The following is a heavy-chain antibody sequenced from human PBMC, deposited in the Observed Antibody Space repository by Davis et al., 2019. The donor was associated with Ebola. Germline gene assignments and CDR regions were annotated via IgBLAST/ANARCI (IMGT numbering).Heavy chain of an antibody. CDR3: TRGWLRGWFDP. CDR2: TYYNSKWYS. CDR1: GDSVSGNSGG. D-gene: IGHD5-12*01. Sequence: HSQTPSLTCAISGDSVSGNSGGWNWIRQSPSRGLEWLGRTYYNSKWYSDYAASVKSRITINPDTSKNQFFLQLNSVTPDDTAVYYCTRGWLRGWFDPWGQGTQVIVSS. J-gene: IGHJ5*02. V-gene: IGHV6-1*01.